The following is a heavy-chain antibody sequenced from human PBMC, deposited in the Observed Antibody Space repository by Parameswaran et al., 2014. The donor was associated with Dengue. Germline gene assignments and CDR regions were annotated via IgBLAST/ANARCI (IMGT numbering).Heavy chain of an antibody. D-gene: IGHD3-3*01. J-gene: IGHJ5*02. CDR3: ARMSRDHDLWSGYWNWFDP. CDR2: INHRGST. Sequence: WIRQPPGKGLEWIGEINHRGSTNYNPSLKSRVTISVDTSKNQFSLKLRSVTAADTAVYYCARMSRDHDLWSGYWNWFDPWGQGTLVTVSS. V-gene: IGHV4-34*01.